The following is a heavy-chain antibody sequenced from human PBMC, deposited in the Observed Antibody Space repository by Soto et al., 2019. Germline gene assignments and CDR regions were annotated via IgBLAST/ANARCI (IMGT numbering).Heavy chain of an antibody. J-gene: IGHJ6*02. CDR3: ARVSSAILVVPDYGMDV. D-gene: IGHD2-15*01. V-gene: IGHV1-18*04. CDR2: ISGKNGNT. Sequence: QVQLVQSGVEVKKPGASVKVSCKASGYTFISHGISWVRQAPGQGLEWMGWISGKNGNTNYAQKLQGRVTLTTDTATSTAYMELRGLRSYDTAVYYCARVSSAILVVPDYGMDVWGQGTTVTVSS. CDR1: GYTFISHG.